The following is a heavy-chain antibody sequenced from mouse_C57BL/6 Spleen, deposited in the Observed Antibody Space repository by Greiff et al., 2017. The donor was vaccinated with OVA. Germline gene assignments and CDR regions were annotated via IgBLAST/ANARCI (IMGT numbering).Heavy chain of an antibody. Sequence: QVQLKQSGPGLVQPSQSLSITCTVSGFSLTSYGVHWVRQSPGKGLEWLGVIWRGGSTDYNAAFMSRLGITKDNSKRQVFFKMNSLQADDTAIYYCAKNPLYYGYDEGYWYFDVWGTGTTVTVSS. CDR1: GFSLTSYG. D-gene: IGHD2-2*01. CDR2: IWRGGST. V-gene: IGHV2-5*01. J-gene: IGHJ1*03. CDR3: AKNPLYYGYDEGYWYFDV.